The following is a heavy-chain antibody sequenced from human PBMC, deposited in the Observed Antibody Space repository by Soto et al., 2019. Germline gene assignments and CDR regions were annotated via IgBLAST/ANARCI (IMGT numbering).Heavy chain of an antibody. CDR2: MNPNSGNT. J-gene: IGHJ6*02. V-gene: IGHV1-8*01. CDR3: ARGQEVWWNAGPLGLHDLAV. Sequence: QVQLVQSGAEVKKSGASVKVSCKASRYTFISYDINWVRQATGQGREWMGWMNPNSGNTGYAQKFQGRITMTRNTSINTAYMELSSLRSEDTAVYYCARGQEVWWNAGPLGLHDLAVWGQGTTVPVSS. D-gene: IGHD3-16*01. CDR1: RYTFISYD.